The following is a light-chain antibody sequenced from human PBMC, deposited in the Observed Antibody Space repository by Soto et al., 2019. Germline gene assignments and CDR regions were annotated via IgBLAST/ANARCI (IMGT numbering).Light chain of an antibody. J-gene: IGKJ1*01. V-gene: IGKV3-20*01. CDR3: QQYGSSVTWT. Sequence: EVVLTQSPGTVSLSPGERATLSCRASQSVTSNYLAWYQQKPGQAPRLLIYAASSRATGIPDRLSGSGSGTDFTLSISRLEPEDFAVYYCQQYGSSVTWTFGQGTKVEI. CDR2: AAS. CDR1: QSVTSNY.